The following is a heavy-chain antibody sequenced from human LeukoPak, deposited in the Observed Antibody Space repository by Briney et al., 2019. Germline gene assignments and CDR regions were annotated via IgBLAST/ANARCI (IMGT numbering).Heavy chain of an antibody. Sequence: SVKVSCKASGGTFSSYAISWVRQPPGQGLEWMGGIIPIFGTANYAQKFQGRVTITTDESASTAYMELSSLRSEDTAVYYCARGGARYSGSSPNWFDYWGQGTLVTVSS. CDR2: IIPIFGTA. CDR1: GGTFSSYA. CDR3: ARGGARYSGSSPNWFDY. V-gene: IGHV1-69*05. D-gene: IGHD1-26*01. J-gene: IGHJ4*02.